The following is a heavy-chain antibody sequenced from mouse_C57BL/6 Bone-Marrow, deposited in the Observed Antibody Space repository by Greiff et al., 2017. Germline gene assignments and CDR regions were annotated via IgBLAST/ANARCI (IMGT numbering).Heavy chain of an antibody. V-gene: IGHV2-2*01. CDR2: IWSGGST. J-gene: IGHJ4*01. D-gene: IGHD1-1*01. Sequence: VKLMESGPGLVQPSQSLSITCTVSGFSLTSYGVHWVRQSPGKGLEWLGVIWSGGSTNYNAAFISRLSISKDNSKSQVFFKMNSLQADDTAIYYCATNPYYYGPYYAMDYWGQGTSVTVAS. CDR3: ATNPYYYGPYYAMDY. CDR1: GFSLTSYG.